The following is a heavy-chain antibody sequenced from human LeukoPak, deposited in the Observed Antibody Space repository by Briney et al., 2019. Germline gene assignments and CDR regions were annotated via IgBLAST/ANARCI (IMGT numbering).Heavy chain of an antibody. CDR2: IRYDGSNK. Sequence: GGSLRLSCAASGFTFSSYGMHWVRQAPGKGLEWVAFIRYDGSNKNYVDSVKGRFTISRDNSKNTLYLQMNSLRAEDTAVYYCAKSVPAIRGEIDYWGQGTLVTVSS. CDR1: GFTFSSYG. J-gene: IGHJ4*02. V-gene: IGHV3-30*02. D-gene: IGHD3-10*01. CDR3: AKSVPAIRGEIDY.